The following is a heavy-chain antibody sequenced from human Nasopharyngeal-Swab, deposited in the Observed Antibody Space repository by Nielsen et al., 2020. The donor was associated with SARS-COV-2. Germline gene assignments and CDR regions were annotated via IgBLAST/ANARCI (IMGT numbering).Heavy chain of an antibody. Sequence: VRQAPGKGLEWVSVIYSGGSTYYADSVKGRFTISRDNSKNTLYLQMNSLRAEDMAVYYRTTGTTGNPTYYYYYGMDVWGQGTTVTVSS. D-gene: IGHD1-1*01. J-gene: IGHJ6*02. V-gene: IGHV3-53*01. CDR2: IYSGGST. CDR3: TTGTTGNPTYYYYYGMDV.